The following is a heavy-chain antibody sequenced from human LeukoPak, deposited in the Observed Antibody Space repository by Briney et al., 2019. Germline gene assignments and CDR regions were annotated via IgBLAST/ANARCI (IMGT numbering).Heavy chain of an antibody. D-gene: IGHD3-16*02. J-gene: IGHJ3*02. V-gene: IGHV1-18*01. CDR3: ARRASLEI. Sequence: ASVKVSCKASGYTFSSYVISWVRQAPGQGLEWMGWINAYNGNTKYVQKVQGRVTMTTDTSTSTAYMEVRSLRSDDTAVYYCARRASLEIWGQGTMVAVCS. CDR2: INAYNGNT. CDR1: GYTFSSYV.